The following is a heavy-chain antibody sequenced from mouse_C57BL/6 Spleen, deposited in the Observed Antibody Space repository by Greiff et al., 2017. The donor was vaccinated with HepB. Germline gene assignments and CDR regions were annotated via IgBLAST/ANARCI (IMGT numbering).Heavy chain of an antibody. J-gene: IGHJ4*01. V-gene: IGHV3-6*01. D-gene: IGHD1-1*01. CDR1: GYSITSGYY. CDR3: ARTRDGSSYDYAMDY. Sequence: EVKLMESGPGLVKPSQSLSLTCSVTGYSITSGYYWNWIRQFPGNNLEWMGYISYDGSNNYNPSLKNRISITRDTSKNQFFLKLNSVTTEDTATYYCARTRDGSSYDYAMDYWGQGTSVTVSS. CDR2: ISYDGSN.